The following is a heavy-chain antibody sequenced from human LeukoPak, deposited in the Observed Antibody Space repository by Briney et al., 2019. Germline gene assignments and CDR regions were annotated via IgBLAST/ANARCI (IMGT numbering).Heavy chain of an antibody. CDR2: INPNSGGT. CDR3: ARMTYYDSSDVNWFDP. J-gene: IGHJ5*02. D-gene: IGHD3-22*01. Sequence: ASVKVSCKASGYTFTGYYMHWVRQAPGQGLEWMGWINPNSGGTNYAQKFQGRVTMTRDTSISTAYMELSRLRSEDTAVYFCARMTYYDSSDVNWFDPWGQGTLVTVSS. V-gene: IGHV1-2*02. CDR1: GYTFTGYY.